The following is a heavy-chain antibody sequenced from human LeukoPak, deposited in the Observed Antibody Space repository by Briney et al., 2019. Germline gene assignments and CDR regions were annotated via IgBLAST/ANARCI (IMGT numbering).Heavy chain of an antibody. CDR3: ARTTRKVDY. D-gene: IGHD1-14*01. J-gene: IGHJ4*02. V-gene: IGHV3-30-3*01. CDR2: ISYDGSNK. Sequence: GGSLRPSRAASGFTFSSYAMHWVRQAPGKGLEWVAVISYDGSNKYYADSVKGRFTISRDNSKNTLYLQMNSLRAEDTAVYYCARTTRKVDYWGQGTLVTVSS. CDR1: GFTFSSYA.